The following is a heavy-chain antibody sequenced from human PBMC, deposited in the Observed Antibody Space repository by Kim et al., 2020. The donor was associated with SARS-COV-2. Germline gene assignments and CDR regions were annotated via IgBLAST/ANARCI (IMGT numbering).Heavy chain of an antibody. J-gene: IGHJ6*02. Sequence: GGSLRLSCEASGFTFSDYYITWIRQAPGKGLEWIAYINDIGRNTYYADSVKGRFTISRDNAKNSVYLEMNNLRADDTAVYYCARDERSYYYGMDVWGQGTTVNVSS. CDR1: GFTFSDYY. D-gene: IGHD3-10*01. V-gene: IGHV3-11*01. CDR3: ARDERSYYYGMDV. CDR2: INDIGRNT.